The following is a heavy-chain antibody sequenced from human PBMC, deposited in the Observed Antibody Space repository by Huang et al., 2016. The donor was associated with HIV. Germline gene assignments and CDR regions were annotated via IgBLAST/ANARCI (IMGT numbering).Heavy chain of an antibody. CDR3: ARDGAYQYDSRAYYRDF. Sequence: QVQLQESGPGLVKPSETLSLTCTVSDGSISSHFWRWIRQPPGKGLEWIATINPSGRSNYNPSRESRVTLSKDSSKEQLSLKLQSVTAADTAVYYCARDGAYQYDSRAYYRDFWGQGTLVTVSS. V-gene: IGHV4-59*11. CDR2: INPSGRS. D-gene: IGHD3-22*01. J-gene: IGHJ4*02. CDR1: DGSISSHF.